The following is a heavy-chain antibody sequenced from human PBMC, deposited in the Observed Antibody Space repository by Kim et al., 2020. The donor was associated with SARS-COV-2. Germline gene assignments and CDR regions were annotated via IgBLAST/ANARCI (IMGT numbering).Heavy chain of an antibody. J-gene: IGHJ4*02. V-gene: IGHV3-49*04. CDR1: GFTFGDYA. Sequence: GGSLRLSCTASGFTFGDYALSWVRQAPGKGLEWVGFIRSKAYGATTDYAASVKGRFSISRDDPRTIAYMQMNSLKTEDITVYYCARERHDPNMITFWGVTLKGGFDYWGQGTLVTVSS. D-gene: IGHD3-16*01. CDR2: IRSKAYGATT. CDR3: ARERHDPNMITFWGVTLKGGFDY.